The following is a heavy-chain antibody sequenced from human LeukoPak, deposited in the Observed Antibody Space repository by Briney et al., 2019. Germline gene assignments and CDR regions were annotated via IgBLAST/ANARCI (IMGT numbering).Heavy chain of an antibody. V-gene: IGHV3-33*05. CDR3: ARRGDYMAFEN. D-gene: IGHD3-16*01. CDR1: GFTFSSYG. Sequence: GGSLRLSCAASGFTFSSYGMHWVRRAPGKGLEWVAVISHDGSTIYYADSVEGRFTISRDNSDNTLFLQMNSLRAEDTAVYYCARRGDYMAFENWGQGTLVTVSS. CDR2: ISHDGSTI. J-gene: IGHJ4*02.